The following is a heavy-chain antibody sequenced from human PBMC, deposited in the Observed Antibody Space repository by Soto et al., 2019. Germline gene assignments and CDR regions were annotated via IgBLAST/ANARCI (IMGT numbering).Heavy chain of an antibody. D-gene: IGHD2-2*03. CDR1: GDSISSISYY. Sequence: PSETLSLTCTVSGDSISSISYYWGWIRQPPGKGLEWIGSIYYSGSIYYNPSLKSRVTISLDTSKNQFSLKLSSVTAADTAVYYCARERGLVGSRDYWGQGTLVTVSS. CDR2: IYYSGSI. J-gene: IGHJ4*02. CDR3: ARERGLVGSRDY. V-gene: IGHV4-39*02.